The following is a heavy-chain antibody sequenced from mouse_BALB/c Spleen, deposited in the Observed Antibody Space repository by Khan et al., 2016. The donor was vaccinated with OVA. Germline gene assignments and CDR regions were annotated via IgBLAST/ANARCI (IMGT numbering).Heavy chain of an antibody. CDR2: ISYSGRT. D-gene: IGHD3-3*01. CDR1: GYSITSDYA. V-gene: IGHV3-2*02. CDR3: VRGRAY. Sequence: EVQLQESGPDLVKPSQSLSLTCTVTGYSITSDYAWNWIRQFPGNKLEWMGYISYSGRTSYTPSLKSRISITRDTSKNQFFLQLNSVTTEDTATYYCVRGRAYWGQGTLVTVSA. J-gene: IGHJ3*01.